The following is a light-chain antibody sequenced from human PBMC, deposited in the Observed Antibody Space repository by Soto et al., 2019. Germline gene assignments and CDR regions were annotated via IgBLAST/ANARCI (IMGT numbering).Light chain of an antibody. J-gene: IGLJ1*01. V-gene: IGLV2-14*01. Sequence: QSVLTQPASVSGSPGQSTTISRTGTSSDVGAYNYDSWYQQYPGEAPKVIIYDVSHRPAGVSNRFSGSKSGNTASLTISGLQTQDEADYYCSSYTSATTDGFGTGTNVTVL. CDR2: DVS. CDR3: SSYTSATTDG. CDR1: SSDVGAYNY.